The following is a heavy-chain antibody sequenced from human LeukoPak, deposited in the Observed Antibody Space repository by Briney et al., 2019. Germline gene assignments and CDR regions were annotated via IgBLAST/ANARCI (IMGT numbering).Heavy chain of an antibody. J-gene: IGHJ6*03. Sequence: SETLSLTCTVSGGSMSDYYWSWIRQPAGKGLEWIGRFYSSGSTNYNPSLKSRVTLSVDISKNQFSLKLSSVTAADTAVYYCGGASNYYFYYMDVWGKGTTVTISS. V-gene: IGHV4-4*07. CDR3: GGASNYYFYYMDV. CDR2: FYSSGST. D-gene: IGHD3-10*01. CDR1: GGSMSDYY.